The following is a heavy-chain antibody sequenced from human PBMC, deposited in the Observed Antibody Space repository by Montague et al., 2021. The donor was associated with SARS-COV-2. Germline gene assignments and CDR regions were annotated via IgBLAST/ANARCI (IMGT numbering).Heavy chain of an antibody. Sequence: SLRLSCAASGFTFSSYEMNWVRQAPGKGLEWVSYISSSGSTIYYADSVKGRFTISRDNAKNSLYLQMNSLRAEDTAVYYCARDQGGPYYDFWSGYSNYYGMDVPGQGPTVTVPS. D-gene: IGHD3-3*01. CDR3: ARDQGGPYYDFWSGYSNYYGMDV. CDR2: ISSSGSTI. V-gene: IGHV3-48*03. J-gene: IGHJ6*02. CDR1: GFTFSSYE.